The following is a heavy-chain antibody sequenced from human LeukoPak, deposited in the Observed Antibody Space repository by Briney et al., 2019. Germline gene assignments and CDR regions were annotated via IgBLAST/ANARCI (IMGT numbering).Heavy chain of an antibody. CDR2: INPDSGDT. Sequence: GASVKVSCKASGYTFSGYYIHWVRQAPGQGLEWMGWINPDSGDTNYAQKFQGRVTITRNTSISTAYMELSSLRSEDTAVYYCARVKSGSYYGGHGFDYWGQGTLVAVSS. V-gene: IGHV1-2*02. CDR1: GYTFSGYY. CDR3: ARVKSGSYYGGHGFDY. J-gene: IGHJ4*02. D-gene: IGHD1-26*01.